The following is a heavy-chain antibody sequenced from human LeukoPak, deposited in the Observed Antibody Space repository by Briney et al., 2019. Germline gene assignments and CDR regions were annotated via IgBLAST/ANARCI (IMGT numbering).Heavy chain of an antibody. J-gene: IGHJ4*02. CDR3: ARGGDTAMASVDFDY. CDR2: ISSSGSTI. D-gene: IGHD5-18*01. V-gene: IGHV3-48*04. CDR1: GFTFSSYG. Sequence: GGSLRLSCAASGFTFSSYGMSWVRQAPGKGLEWVSYISSSGSTIYYADSVKGRFTISRDNAKNSLYLQMNSLRAEDTAVYYCARGGDTAMASVDFDYWGQGTLVTVSS.